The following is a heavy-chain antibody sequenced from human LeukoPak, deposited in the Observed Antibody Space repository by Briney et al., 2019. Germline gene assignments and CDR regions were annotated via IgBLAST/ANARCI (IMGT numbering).Heavy chain of an antibody. CDR2: IRSKAYGGTT. D-gene: IGHD3-10*01. V-gene: IGHV3-49*04. J-gene: IGHJ4*02. CDR3: TRVSRVRGVIFAFDY. CDR1: GLTFGDYA. Sequence: GGSLRLSCTASGLTFGDYAMSWVRQAPGKGLEWVGFIRSKAYGGTTEYAASVKGRFTISRDDSKSIAYLQMNSLKTEDTAVYYCTRVSRVRGVIFAFDYWGQGTLVTVSS.